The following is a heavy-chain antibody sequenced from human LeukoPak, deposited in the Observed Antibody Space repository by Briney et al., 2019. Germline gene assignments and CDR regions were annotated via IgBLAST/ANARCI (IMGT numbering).Heavy chain of an antibody. CDR1: GASVNRHH. CDR3: TYTERWLAFDF. Sequence: PSETLSLTCSGSGASVNRHHWSWIRQPPGKELEWIGTFYHSVNSANTIYNSSLNSRVTFSVDTSKNQFSLRLDSVTGADTAIYFRTYTERWLAFDFWGQGALVTVSS. D-gene: IGHD5-24*01. V-gene: IGHV4-59*02. CDR2: FYHSVNSANT. J-gene: IGHJ4*02.